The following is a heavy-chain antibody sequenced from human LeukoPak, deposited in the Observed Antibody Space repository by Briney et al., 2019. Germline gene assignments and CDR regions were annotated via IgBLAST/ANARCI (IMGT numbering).Heavy chain of an antibody. CDR1: GFTFSSYG. CDR3: ARQYFDY. Sequence: PGGSLRLSCAASGFTFSSYGMHWVRQAPGKGLEWVAVIWYDGSNKYYADSVKGRFTISRDNAKNSLYLQMNSLRAEDTAVYYCARQYFDYWGQGTLVTVSS. V-gene: IGHV3-33*01. CDR2: IWYDGSNK. J-gene: IGHJ4*02.